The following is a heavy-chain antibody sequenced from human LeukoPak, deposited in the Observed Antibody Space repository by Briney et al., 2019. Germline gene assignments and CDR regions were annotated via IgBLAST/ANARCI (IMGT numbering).Heavy chain of an antibody. D-gene: IGHD4/OR15-4a*01. CDR1: GFTVSSNY. Sequence: GSLRLSCAASGFTVSSNYMSWVRQPPGKGLEWLGEIFHSGSTNYNPSLKSRVTISVDKSLNQFSLRLNSVTAADTAVYYCTRRFGYGVVGGYFDYWGQGALVTVSS. V-gene: IGHV4-4*02. CDR2: IFHSGST. CDR3: TRRFGYGVVGGYFDY. J-gene: IGHJ4*02.